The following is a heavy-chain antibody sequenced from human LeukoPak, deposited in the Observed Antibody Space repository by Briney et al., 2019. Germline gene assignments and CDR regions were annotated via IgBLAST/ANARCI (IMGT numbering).Heavy chain of an antibody. V-gene: IGHV3-48*03. D-gene: IGHD3-10*01. CDR2: ISSSGSNI. Sequence: GGSLRLSCAASGFTFSSYEMNWVRQAPGKGLEWVSYISSSGSNIYYADSVKGRFTIYRDNAKNSLFLQMNSLRAEDTAVYYCARRYLWFGEVSEYMDVWGKGTTVTVSS. CDR1: GFTFSSYE. J-gene: IGHJ6*03. CDR3: ARRYLWFGEVSEYMDV.